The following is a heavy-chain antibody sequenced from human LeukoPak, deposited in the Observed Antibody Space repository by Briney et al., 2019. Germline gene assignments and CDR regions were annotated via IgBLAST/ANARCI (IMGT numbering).Heavy chain of an antibody. Sequence: SEILSLTCTVSGGSISSYYWSWIRQPPGKGLEWIGYIYYSGSTKYNPSLKSRVTISVDALKTQFSLKLNSVTAADTAVYYCARGSRELYYFDYWGQGTLVTVSS. CDR2: IYYSGST. D-gene: IGHD1-7*01. V-gene: IGHV4-59*01. CDR1: GGSISSYY. CDR3: ARGSRELYYFDY. J-gene: IGHJ4*02.